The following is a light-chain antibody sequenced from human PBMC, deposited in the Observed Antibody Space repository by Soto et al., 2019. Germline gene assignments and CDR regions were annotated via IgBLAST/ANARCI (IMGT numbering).Light chain of an antibody. J-gene: IGKJ1*01. CDR1: QSVSSN. CDR2: GAS. Sequence: EIVMTQSPATLSVSPGERATLSGRASQSVSSNLAWYQQKPGQAPRLLIYGASTRATGIPARFSGSRSGTEFTLTISSLQSEDFAVYYCQQYNNWPPMAFGQGTKVEIK. V-gene: IGKV3-15*01. CDR3: QQYNNWPPMA.